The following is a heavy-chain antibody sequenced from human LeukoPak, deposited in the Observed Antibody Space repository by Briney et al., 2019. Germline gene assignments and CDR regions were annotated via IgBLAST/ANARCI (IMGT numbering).Heavy chain of an antibody. CDR1: GGSISSHY. J-gene: IGHJ4*02. Sequence: PSETLSLTCTVSGGSISSHYWSWIRQPPGKGLEWIGYIYYSGSTNYNPSLKSRVTISVDTSKNQFSLKLSSVTAADTAVYCCAGAPCTSSNFDYSGQGTLVTVSS. CDR3: AGAPCTSSNFDY. D-gene: IGHD1-1*01. V-gene: IGHV4-59*11. CDR2: IYYSGST.